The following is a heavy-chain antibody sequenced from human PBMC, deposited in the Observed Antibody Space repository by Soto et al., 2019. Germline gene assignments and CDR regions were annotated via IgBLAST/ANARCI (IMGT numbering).Heavy chain of an antibody. J-gene: IGHJ5*02. V-gene: IGHV1-69*13. CDR3: ARDRTDSGYYTNWLDP. CDR1: GGTFSSYA. CDR2: IIPIFGTA. Sequence: SVKVSCKASGGTFSSYAISWVRQAPGQGLEWMGGIIPIFGTANYAQKFQGRVTITADESTSTAYMELSSLRSEDTAVYYCARDRTDSGYYTNWLDPWGQGTQVTVSS. D-gene: IGHD3-22*01.